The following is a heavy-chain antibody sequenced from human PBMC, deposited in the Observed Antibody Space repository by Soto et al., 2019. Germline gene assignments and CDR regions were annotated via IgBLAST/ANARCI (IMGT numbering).Heavy chain of an antibody. CDR1: GGSISSSIYY. J-gene: IGHJ4*02. Sequence: PSETLSLTCTVSGGSISSSIYYGGWIRQPPGKGLEWIGSIFYSGSTYYNPSLKSRVTISVDTSKNQFSLKLYSVTAADTAMYYCARGSAAGTKSPFDYWGQGTLVTVSS. V-gene: IGHV4-39*01. D-gene: IGHD6-13*01. CDR2: IFYSGST. CDR3: ARGSAAGTKSPFDY.